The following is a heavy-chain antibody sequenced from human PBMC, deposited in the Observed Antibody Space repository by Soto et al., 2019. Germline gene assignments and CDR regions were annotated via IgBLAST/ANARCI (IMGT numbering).Heavy chain of an antibody. J-gene: IGHJ3*02. CDR3: TTFHYYDSSLQPHFDI. Sequence: PGGSLRLSCAASGFTFSKAWMNWVRQAPGKGLEWVGHIISKTDDGTTDYAAPVKGRFTISRDDSKDTVDLQMDSLKTEDTAVYYCTTFHYYDSSLQPHFDIWGQGTMVTVSS. V-gene: IGHV3-15*07. D-gene: IGHD3-22*01. CDR1: GFTFSKAW. CDR2: IISKTDDGTT.